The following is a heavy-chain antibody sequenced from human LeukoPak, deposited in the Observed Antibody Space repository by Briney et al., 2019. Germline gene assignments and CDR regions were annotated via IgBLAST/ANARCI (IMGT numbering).Heavy chain of an antibody. V-gene: IGHV3-23*01. J-gene: IGHJ4*02. Sequence: PGGSLRLSCAASGVTFSSYGRSWVRQPPGKGLEWVWAINDSGGSTYYPDSVRGGFTISRNNATTSLYRLTNSLSAEDTAVYYCARGYYYGAGTYYSGGEFDYWGQGTLVTVSS. CDR2: INDSGGST. CDR1: GVTFSSYG. CDR3: ARGYYYGAGTYYSGGEFDY. D-gene: IGHD3-10*01.